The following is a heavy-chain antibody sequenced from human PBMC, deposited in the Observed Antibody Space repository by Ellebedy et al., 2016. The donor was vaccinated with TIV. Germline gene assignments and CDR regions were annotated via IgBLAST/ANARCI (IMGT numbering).Heavy chain of an antibody. V-gene: IGHV3-7*03. CDR1: GFTFRNYW. Sequence: GGSLRLSCAASGFTFRNYWMNWVRQAPGKGLEWVANKNQDGSAKYYVDSVKGRFTISRDNAKNSLYLQMNSLRGEDTAVYYCARGGVVAGADYWGQGTLVTVSS. D-gene: IGHD6-19*01. CDR2: KNQDGSAK. CDR3: ARGGVVAGADY. J-gene: IGHJ4*02.